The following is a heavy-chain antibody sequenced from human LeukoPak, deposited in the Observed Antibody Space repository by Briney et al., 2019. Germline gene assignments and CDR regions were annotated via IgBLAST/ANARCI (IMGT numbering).Heavy chain of an antibody. CDR2: ISYDGSNK. Sequence: PGRSLRLSCAASGFTLSSYGMHWVRQAPGKGLEWVAVISYDGSNKYYADSVKGRFTISRDNSMNTLYLQMNSLRAEDTAVYYCAKDGRIVATSYFDYWGQGTLVTVSS. CDR3: AKDGRIVATSYFDY. CDR1: GFTLSSYG. J-gene: IGHJ4*02. D-gene: IGHD5-12*01. V-gene: IGHV3-30*18.